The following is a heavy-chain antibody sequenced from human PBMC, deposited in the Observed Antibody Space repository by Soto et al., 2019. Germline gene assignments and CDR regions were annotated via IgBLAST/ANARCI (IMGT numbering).Heavy chain of an antibody. CDR1: GFTFNNYA. CDR3: ARDVVSVGYQLPSRYYYDGMDV. CDR2: ISGGYGNT. D-gene: IGHD2-2*01. Sequence: GGSLRLSCAASGFTFNNYAMSWVRQAPGKGLEWVSSISGGYGNTYYADSVKGRLTISRDNYKNTLYLQMNSLRAEDTAVYYCARDVVSVGYQLPSRYYYDGMDVWGQGTTVTVS. V-gene: IGHV3-23*01. J-gene: IGHJ6*02.